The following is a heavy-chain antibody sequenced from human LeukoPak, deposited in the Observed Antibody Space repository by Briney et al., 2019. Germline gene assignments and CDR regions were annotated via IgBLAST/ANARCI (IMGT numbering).Heavy chain of an antibody. CDR2: INHSGST. J-gene: IGHJ4*02. Sequence: PSETLSLTCAVYGGSFSGYYWSWIRQPPGKGLEWIGEINHSGSTNYNPSPKSRVTISVATSKNQFSLKLSSVPAADTAVYYCARGPWVDYWGQGTPVTVSS. CDR1: GGSFSGYY. D-gene: IGHD7-27*01. CDR3: ARGPWVDY. V-gene: IGHV4-34*01.